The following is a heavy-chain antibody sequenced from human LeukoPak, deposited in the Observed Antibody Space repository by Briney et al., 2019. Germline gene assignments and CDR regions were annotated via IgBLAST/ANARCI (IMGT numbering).Heavy chain of an antibody. CDR2: ISGSGGST. V-gene: IGHV3-23*01. CDR3: ATATYYDILTGYYDY. CDR1: GFTFSCYA. Sequence: GGSLRLSCAASGFTFSCYAMSWVRQAPGKGLEWVSAISGSGGSTYYADSVKGRFTISRDNSKNTLYLQMNSLRAEDTAVYYCATATYYDILTGYYDYWGQGTLVTVSS. D-gene: IGHD3-9*01. J-gene: IGHJ4*02.